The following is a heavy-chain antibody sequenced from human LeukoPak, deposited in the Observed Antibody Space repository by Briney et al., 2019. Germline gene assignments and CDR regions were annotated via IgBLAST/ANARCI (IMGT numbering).Heavy chain of an antibody. CDR1: GYTFTSNY. V-gene: IGHV1-46*01. CDR3: ARDQEGFDY. CDR2: IYPRDGST. Sequence: ASVKVSCKASGYTFTSNYIHWVRQAPGQGLEWKGMIYPRDGSTSYAQKFQGRVTVTRDTSTSTVHMELSGLRSEDTAVYYCARDQEGFDYWGQGTLVTVSS. J-gene: IGHJ4*02.